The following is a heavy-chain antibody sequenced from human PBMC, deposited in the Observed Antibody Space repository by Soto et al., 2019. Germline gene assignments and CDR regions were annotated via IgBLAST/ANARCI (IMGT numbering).Heavy chain of an antibody. CDR1: GYTFTSYA. Sequence: AASVKVSCKASGYTFTSYAMHWVRQAPGQRLEWMGWINAGNGNTKYSQKFQGRVTITRDTSASTAYMELSSLRSEDTAVYYCARGRGYSYGRAPNYYGMDVWGQGTTVTVSS. CDR2: INAGNGNT. V-gene: IGHV1-3*01. D-gene: IGHD5-18*01. J-gene: IGHJ6*02. CDR3: ARGRGYSYGRAPNYYGMDV.